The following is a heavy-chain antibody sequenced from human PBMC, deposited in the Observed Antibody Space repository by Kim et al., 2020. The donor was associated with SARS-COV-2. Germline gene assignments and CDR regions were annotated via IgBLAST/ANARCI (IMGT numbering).Heavy chain of an antibody. CDR1: GVSFSGYY. CDR3: ARGRSSSSSPGRYYYYGMDV. CDR2: INHSGST. V-gene: IGHV4-34*01. J-gene: IGHJ6*02. Sequence: SETLSLTCAVYGVSFSGYYWSWIRQPPGKGLEWIGEINHSGSTNYNPSLKSRVTISVDTSKNQFSLKLSSVTAADTAVYYCARGRSSSSSPGRYYYYGMDVWGQGTTVTVSS. D-gene: IGHD6-6*01.